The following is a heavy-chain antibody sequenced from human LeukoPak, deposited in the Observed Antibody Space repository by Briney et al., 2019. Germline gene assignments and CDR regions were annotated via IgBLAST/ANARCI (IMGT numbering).Heavy chain of an antibody. J-gene: IGHJ3*02. D-gene: IGHD3-10*01. CDR3: ASLAGSYYSWAFDI. Sequence: SVKVSCKASGGTFSSYAISWVRQAPGQGLEWMGRIIPILGIANYAQKFQGRVTITADESTSTAYMELSSLRSEDTAVYYCASLAGSYYSWAFDIWGQGTMVTVSS. CDR2: IIPILGIA. V-gene: IGHV1-69*04. CDR1: GGTFSSYA.